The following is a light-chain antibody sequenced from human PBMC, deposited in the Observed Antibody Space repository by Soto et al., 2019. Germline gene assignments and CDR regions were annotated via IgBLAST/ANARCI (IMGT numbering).Light chain of an antibody. CDR2: DAS. J-gene: IGKJ1*01. V-gene: IGKV3-20*01. CDR1: QTVSSNY. CDR3: QQYGDRPRT. Sequence: EIDLTQSPDTLSLSPGERATLSCRASQTVSSNYLAWCQQRPGQAPRLLIFDASIRVPTTPARFSGSVSGTEFTLTISSLESEDFAVYFCQQYGDRPRTFGQGTKVDIK.